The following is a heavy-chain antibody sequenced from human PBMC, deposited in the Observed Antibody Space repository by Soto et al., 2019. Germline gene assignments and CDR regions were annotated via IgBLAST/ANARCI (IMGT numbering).Heavy chain of an antibody. CDR1: GFTFSSYA. J-gene: IGHJ4*02. V-gene: IGHV3-23*01. CDR2: ISGSGGST. Sequence: LRLSCAASGFTFSSYAMSWVRQAPGEGLEWVSAISGSGGSTYYADSVKGRFTISRDNSKNTLYLQMDSLRAEDTAAYYCAKRDGYTFDNWGQGALVTVSS. D-gene: IGHD5-12*01. CDR3: AKRDGYTFDN.